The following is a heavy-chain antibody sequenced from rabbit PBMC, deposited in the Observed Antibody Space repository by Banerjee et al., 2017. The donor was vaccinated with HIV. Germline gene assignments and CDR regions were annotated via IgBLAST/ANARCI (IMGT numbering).Heavy chain of an antibody. CDR1: GFDFSSYY. CDR3: ARVVAGVYGYNL. D-gene: IGHD4-1*01. CDR2: IDPVFGST. Sequence: QEQLVESGGGLVKPEGSLTLTCTASGFDFSSYYMSWVRQAPGKGLEWIGYIDPVFGSTYYASWVNGRFTISSHNAQNTLYLQLNSLTAADTATYFCARVVAGVYGYNLWGQGTLVTVS. J-gene: IGHJ4*01. V-gene: IGHV1S47*01.